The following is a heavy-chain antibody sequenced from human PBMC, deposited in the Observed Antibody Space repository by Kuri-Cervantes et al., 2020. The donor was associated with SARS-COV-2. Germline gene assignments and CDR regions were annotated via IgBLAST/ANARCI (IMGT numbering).Heavy chain of an antibody. CDR1: GGSISSHY. V-gene: IGHV4-59*11. Sequence: SETPSLTCTVSGGSISSHYWSWIRQPPGKGLEWIGYIYYSGSTNYNPSLKSRVTISVDTSKNQFSLKLSSVTAADTAVYYCARDRRGVTTGQYYYSYYYMDVWGKGTTVTVSS. CDR3: ARDRRGVTTGQYYYSYYYMDV. J-gene: IGHJ6*03. D-gene: IGHD3-22*01. CDR2: IYYSGST.